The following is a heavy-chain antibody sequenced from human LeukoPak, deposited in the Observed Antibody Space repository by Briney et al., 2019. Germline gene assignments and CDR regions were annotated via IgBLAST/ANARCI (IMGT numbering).Heavy chain of an antibody. CDR2: ISYDGSNK. Sequence: PGRSLRLSCAASGFTFSSYAMHWVRQAPGKGLEWVAVISYDGSNKYYADSVKGRFTISRDNSKNTLYLQMNSLRAEDTAVYYCARGPSHSSCYYYYFDYWGQGTLVTVSS. J-gene: IGHJ4*02. V-gene: IGHV3-30*04. CDR3: ARGPSHSSCYYYYFDY. D-gene: IGHD3-22*01. CDR1: GFTFSSYA.